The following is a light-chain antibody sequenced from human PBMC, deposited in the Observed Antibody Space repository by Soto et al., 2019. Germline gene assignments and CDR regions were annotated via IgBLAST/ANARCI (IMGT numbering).Light chain of an antibody. Sequence: QSALTQPASVSGSPGQSIAISCIGTSSDVGAYNYVSWYQQHPGKAPKLVIYDVNNRPSGVSNRFSGSKSGNTASLTISGLQAEDEAGYYCGSYTTSGSVVFGGGTKLTVL. CDR1: SSDVGAYNY. CDR2: DVN. J-gene: IGLJ2*01. V-gene: IGLV2-14*03. CDR3: GSYTTSGSVV.